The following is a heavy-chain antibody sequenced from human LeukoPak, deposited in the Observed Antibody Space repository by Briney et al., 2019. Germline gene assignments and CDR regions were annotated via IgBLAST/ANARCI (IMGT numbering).Heavy chain of an antibody. J-gene: IGHJ3*01. CDR2: INPNTGET. V-gene: IGHV1-2*02. CDR3: ATERGHAYDV. D-gene: IGHD1-1*01. CDR1: GYTFTAWY. Sequence: ASVKVSCKASGYTFTAWYMHWVRQAPGQGLEWMGWINPNTGETRHGQKFQGRVTMTRGTSISTVYMELSTLRPDDTALYYCATERGHAYDVWGQGTMVTVSS.